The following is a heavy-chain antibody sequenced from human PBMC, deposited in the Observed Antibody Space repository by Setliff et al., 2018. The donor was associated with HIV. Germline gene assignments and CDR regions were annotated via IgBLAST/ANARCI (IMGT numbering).Heavy chain of an antibody. J-gene: IGHJ4*02. CDR1: GYTFSTYA. Sequence: ASVKVSCKASGYTFSTYAISWVRQAPGQGLEWMGWISTYNGNTRYAQKVQGRVTMTTDTSTSTAYMELRSLRSDDTAVYYCARGYSSSWYNYWGQGTLVTVSS. D-gene: IGHD6-13*01. CDR2: ISTYNGNT. CDR3: ARGYSSSWYNY. V-gene: IGHV1-18*01.